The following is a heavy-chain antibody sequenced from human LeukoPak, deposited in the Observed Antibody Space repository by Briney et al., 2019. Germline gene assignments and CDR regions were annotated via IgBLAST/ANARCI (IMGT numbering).Heavy chain of an antibody. Sequence: PSETLSLTCTVSGGSISSSSYYWGWIRQPPGKGLEWIGSIYYSGSTNYNPSLKSRVTISVDTSKNQFSLKLSSVTAADTAVYYCARVKQWPYFDYWGQGTLVTVSS. CDR1: GGSISSSSYY. CDR3: ARVKQWPYFDY. CDR2: IYYSGST. V-gene: IGHV4-39*07. D-gene: IGHD6-19*01. J-gene: IGHJ4*02.